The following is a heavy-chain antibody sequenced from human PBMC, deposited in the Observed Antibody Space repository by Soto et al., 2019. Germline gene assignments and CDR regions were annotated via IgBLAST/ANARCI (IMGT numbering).Heavy chain of an antibody. V-gene: IGHV3-7*01. D-gene: IGHD2-15*01. Sequence: QPGGSLRLSCAASGFTFSSFWMSWVRQAPGKGLEWVANIKEDGSQKYYVDSVKGRFTISRDNAKNSLYLQMNSLRAEDTAVYYCARGYEVVAAHFDSWGQGTLVTVSS. CDR3: ARGYEVVAAHFDS. CDR1: GFTFSSFW. CDR2: IKEDGSQK. J-gene: IGHJ4*02.